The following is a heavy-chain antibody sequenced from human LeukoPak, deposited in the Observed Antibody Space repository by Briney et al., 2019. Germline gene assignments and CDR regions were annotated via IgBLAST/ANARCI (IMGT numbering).Heavy chain of an antibody. V-gene: IGHV3-7*01. CDR3: ASGRQLGY. CDR1: GFTFSNYW. D-gene: IGHD6-13*01. Sequence: GESLRLSCAASGFTFSNYWMSWVRQAPGKGLGWVANIKEEGSEKYYVASEKGRFTISRDNARNSLYLQMNSLRAEDTAVYYCASGRQLGYWGQGTLVTVSS. J-gene: IGHJ4*02. CDR2: IKEEGSEK.